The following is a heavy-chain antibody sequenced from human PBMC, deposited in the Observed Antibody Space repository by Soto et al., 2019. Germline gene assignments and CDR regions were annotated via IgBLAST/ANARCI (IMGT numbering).Heavy chain of an antibody. J-gene: IGHJ4*02. V-gene: IGHV4-34*01. CDR2: IKDGGST. CDR3: ARGQEGVVATH. CDR1: GGSFTGYY. D-gene: IGHD2-15*01. Sequence: QVQLQQWGAGLLKPSETLSLTCAVNGGSFTGYYWSWVRQAPGKGLEWIGEIKDGGSTNYNPSLRSRVPISADTSKKQFSLKVTSVTAADTAVYYCARGQEGVVATHWDQGTLVTVSS.